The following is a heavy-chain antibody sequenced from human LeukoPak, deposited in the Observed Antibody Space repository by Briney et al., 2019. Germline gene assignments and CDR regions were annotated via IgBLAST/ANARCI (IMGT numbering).Heavy chain of an antibody. CDR1: GGSITSYY. CDR3: ARDSIAAAADDAFDI. J-gene: IGHJ3*02. D-gene: IGHD6-13*01. CDR2: IFYSGST. V-gene: IGHV4-59*12. Sequence: SETLSLTCTVSGGSITSYYWNWIRQPPGKGLEWIGYIFYSGSTYYNPSLKSRVTISVDTSKNQFSLRLTSVTAADTAVYYCARDSIAAAADDAFDIWGQGTMVTVSS.